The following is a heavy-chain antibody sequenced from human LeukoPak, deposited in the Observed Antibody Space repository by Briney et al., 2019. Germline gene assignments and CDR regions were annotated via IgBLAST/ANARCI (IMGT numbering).Heavy chain of an antibody. Sequence: ASVKVSCKASGGTFSSYAISWVRQAPGQGLEWMGWISGYNGNTNYAQKLQGRVTMTTDTSTSTAYMELRSLRSDDTAVYYCAREAWEGSSQSYNWFDPWGQGTLVTVSS. CDR3: AREAWEGSSQSYNWFDP. D-gene: IGHD1-26*01. CDR2: ISGYNGNT. J-gene: IGHJ5*02. CDR1: GGTFSSYA. V-gene: IGHV1-18*01.